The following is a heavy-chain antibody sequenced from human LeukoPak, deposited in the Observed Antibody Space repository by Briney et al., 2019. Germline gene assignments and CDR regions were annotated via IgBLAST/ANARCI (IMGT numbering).Heavy chain of an antibody. V-gene: IGHV4-59*01. Sequence: SETLSLTCTVSGGSISSYYWSWIRQPPGKGLEWIGYIYYSGSTNYNPSLKSRVTISVDTSKNQFSLKLSSVTAADTAVYYCARDSSSWNGWFDPWGQGTLVTVSS. J-gene: IGHJ5*02. CDR2: IYYSGST. CDR3: ARDSSSWNGWFDP. CDR1: GGSISSYY. D-gene: IGHD6-13*01.